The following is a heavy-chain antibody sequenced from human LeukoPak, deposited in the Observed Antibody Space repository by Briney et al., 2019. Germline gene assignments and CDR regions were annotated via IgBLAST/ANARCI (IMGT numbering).Heavy chain of an antibody. V-gene: IGHV3-30*02. CDR1: GFTFRGCA. CDR3: AKGGELGTYYFDN. J-gene: IGHJ4*02. CDR2: IRSDGSNK. Sequence: GGSLRLSCAASGFTFRGCAMHWVRQAPGKGLEWVALIRSDGSNKYYADSVKGRFTISRDKSKNTLFLQMNSLRTEDTAVYYCAKGGELGTYYFDNWGQGTLVTVSS. D-gene: IGHD7-27*01.